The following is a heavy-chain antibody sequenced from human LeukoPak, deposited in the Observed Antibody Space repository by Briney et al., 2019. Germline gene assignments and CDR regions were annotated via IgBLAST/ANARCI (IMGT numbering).Heavy chain of an antibody. J-gene: IGHJ6*03. Sequence: PSENLSLTCTVSGGSISSSSYYWSWIRQPPGKGLEWIGHSYYSGITNYNPSLKSRVTISVDTSKNQFSLRLSSVTAADTAVYYCARADGSGSIYYYYYMDVWGKGTTVTVSS. CDR1: GGSISSSSYY. CDR3: ARADGSGSIYYYYYMDV. D-gene: IGHD3-10*01. CDR2: SYYSGIT. V-gene: IGHV4-61*05.